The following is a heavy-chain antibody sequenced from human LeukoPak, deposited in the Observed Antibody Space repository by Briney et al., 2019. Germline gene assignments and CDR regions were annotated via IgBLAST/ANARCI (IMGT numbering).Heavy chain of an antibody. CDR1: GYTFTSYY. Sequence: ASVKVSCKASGYTFTSYYMHWVRQAPGQGLEWMGIINPSGGSTSYAQKFQGRVTMTRDTSTSTVYMELSSLRSEDTAVYYCARDPYNGNYGDSYYYYMDVWGKGTTVTISS. CDR2: INPSGGST. V-gene: IGHV1-46*01. J-gene: IGHJ6*03. D-gene: IGHD1-26*01. CDR3: ARDPYNGNYGDSYYYYMDV.